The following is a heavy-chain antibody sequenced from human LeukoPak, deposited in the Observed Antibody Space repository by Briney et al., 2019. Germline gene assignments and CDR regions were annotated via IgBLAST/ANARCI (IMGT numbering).Heavy chain of an antibody. V-gene: IGHV1-2*02. Sequence: ASVKVSCKASGYTFTDYYMHWVRQAPGQGFEWMGWINPNDGDTNYAQKFQGRVTMTRDTSISTAHMKVSRLRSDDTAVYYCARANFLYCSSSTCLFDYWGQGTLVIV. D-gene: IGHD2-2*01. CDR2: INPNDGDT. CDR1: GYTFTDYY. CDR3: ARANFLYCSSSTCLFDY. J-gene: IGHJ4*02.